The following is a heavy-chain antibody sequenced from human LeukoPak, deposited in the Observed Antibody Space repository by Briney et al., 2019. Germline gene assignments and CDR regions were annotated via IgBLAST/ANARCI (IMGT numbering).Heavy chain of an antibody. D-gene: IGHD7-27*01. CDR2: INPGDSDT. V-gene: IGHV5-51*01. CDR1: GYSFTSYW. CDR3: ARQTGDKGIDY. J-gene: IGHJ4*02. Sequence: GESLKISCKGSGYSFTSYWIGWVRQMPGKGLEWMGIINPGDSDTRYSPSLQGQVTISADKSINTAYLQWSSLRASDTAIYYCARQTGDKGIDYWGQGTLVTVSS.